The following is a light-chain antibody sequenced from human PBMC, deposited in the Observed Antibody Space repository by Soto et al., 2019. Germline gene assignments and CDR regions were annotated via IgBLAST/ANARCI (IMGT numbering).Light chain of an antibody. V-gene: IGKV3-11*01. CDR3: HQRNNWPPDT. CDR1: QSFHTF. CDR2: GPS. J-gene: IGKJ5*01. Sequence: EIVLTQSPDTLSLSPGEGAXLSCRASQSFHTFLAWYQQKPGQAPRLLIYGPSTRATGGPARFSGSGSGTDFTLTISSLEPEDFAVYYCHQRNNWPPDTFGQATRLDI.